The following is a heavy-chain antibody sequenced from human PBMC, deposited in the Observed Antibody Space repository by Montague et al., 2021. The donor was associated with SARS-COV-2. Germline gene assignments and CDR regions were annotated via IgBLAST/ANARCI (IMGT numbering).Heavy chain of an antibody. CDR1: GGSFSGYY. V-gene: IGHV4-34*01. CDR3: ARVAGGYYHDSSAYFDY. D-gene: IGHD3-22*01. J-gene: IGHJ4*02. Sequence: SETLSLTCAVYGGSFSGYYWSWIRQPPGKGLEWIGEINQSGGTNYNPSLKSRVTLSVDTSKKQFSLKLSSLTAADMAVYYCARVAGGYYHDSSAYFDYWGQGSLVTVSS. CDR2: INQSGGT.